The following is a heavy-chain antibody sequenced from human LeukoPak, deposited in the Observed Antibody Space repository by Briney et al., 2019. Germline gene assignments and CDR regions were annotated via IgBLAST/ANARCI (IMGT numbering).Heavy chain of an antibody. Sequence: GGSLRLSCAAFGFNFTSYAMSWVGLAPVQGLDWVSTITGSGVNTYYADSVKGRFTISRDISKNTLYLQMSSLRADDTAVYYCAKDPFAAALYYFDYWGQGALVTVSS. CDR3: AKDPFAAALYYFDY. D-gene: IGHD2-2*01. V-gene: IGHV3-23*01. CDR1: GFNFTSYA. CDR2: ITGSGVNT. J-gene: IGHJ4*01.